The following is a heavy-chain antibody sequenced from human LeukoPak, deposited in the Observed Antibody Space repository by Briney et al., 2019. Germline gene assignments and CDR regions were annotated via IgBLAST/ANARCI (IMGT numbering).Heavy chain of an antibody. CDR1: GFTFRDYY. J-gene: IGHJ3*02. Sequence: GASVKVSCKASGFTFRDYYVQWVRQVPGQGLEWVGWMYFNSGATRYAPKFQGRVTLTGDTSINTASMELVSLGSDDTAMYYCSREGSSASGQDWYAFDIWGEEKMVTVSS. D-gene: IGHD5-12*01. V-gene: IGHV1-2*02. CDR3: SREGSSASGQDWYAFDI. CDR2: MYFNSGAT.